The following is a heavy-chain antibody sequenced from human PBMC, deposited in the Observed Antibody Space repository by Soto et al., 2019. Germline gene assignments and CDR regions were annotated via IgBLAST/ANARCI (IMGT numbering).Heavy chain of an antibody. CDR1: GFTFSSYA. D-gene: IGHD3-3*01. CDR2: ISYDGSNK. Sequence: GGSLRLSCAASGFTFSSYAMHWVRQAPGKGLEWVAVISYDGSNKYYADSVKGRFTISRDNSKNTLYLQMNSLRAEDTAVYYCASSSGTPLRFLEWLPTMHGMDVWGQGTTFTVSS. CDR3: ASSSGTPLRFLEWLPTMHGMDV. J-gene: IGHJ6*01. V-gene: IGHV3-30-3*01.